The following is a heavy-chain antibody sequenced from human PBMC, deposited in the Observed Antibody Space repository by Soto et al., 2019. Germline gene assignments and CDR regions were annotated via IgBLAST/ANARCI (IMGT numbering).Heavy chain of an antibody. V-gene: IGHV1-46*03. Sequence: QVQLVQSGAEGKKPGASVKVSCKASGYSFIRYHMHWVRQAPGQGLEWMGIINPSGDITRYTQKFQDRITMTRDTSTDTVYMELSSLRSEDTAVYYCATRSPTIADAFHIWGQGTMVIVSS. CDR1: GYSFIRYH. CDR3: ATRSPTIADAFHI. CDR2: INPSGDIT. J-gene: IGHJ3*02. D-gene: IGHD6-13*01.